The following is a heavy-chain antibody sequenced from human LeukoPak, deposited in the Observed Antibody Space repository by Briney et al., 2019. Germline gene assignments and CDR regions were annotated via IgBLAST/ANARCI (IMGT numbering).Heavy chain of an antibody. J-gene: IGHJ4*02. CDR3: AKKSGDHFHFDF. D-gene: IGHD2-21*01. Sequence: GGSLRLSCAASGFTFNNYGMGWVRQTPGKGLEWVATIGTSGANTYHADSVKGRFTVSRDNSKSTLYLQMNSLRAEDTAVYHCAKKSGDHFHFDFWGQGTLVTVSS. CDR1: GFTFNNYG. CDR2: IGTSGANT. V-gene: IGHV3-23*01.